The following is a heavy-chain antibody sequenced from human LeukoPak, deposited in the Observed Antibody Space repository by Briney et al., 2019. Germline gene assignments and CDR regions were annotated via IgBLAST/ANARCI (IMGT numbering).Heavy chain of an antibody. CDR3: AKQPTSMVRGIIITDYYFDY. D-gene: IGHD3-10*01. CDR2: IYPNDSDT. J-gene: IGHJ4*02. CDR1: GYTFTDYW. Sequence: GESLKISCQASGYTFTDYWIGWVRQMPGKGLEWMGIIYPNDSDTRYSPSFQGQVTISADKSISTAYLQWSSLKASDTAMYYCAKQPTSMVRGIIITDYYFDYWGQGTLVTVSS. V-gene: IGHV5-51*01.